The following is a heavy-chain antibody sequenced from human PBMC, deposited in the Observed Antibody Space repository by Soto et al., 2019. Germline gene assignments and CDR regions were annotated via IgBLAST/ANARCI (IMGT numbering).Heavy chain of an antibody. D-gene: IGHD1-26*01. CDR2: IHYSGRT. CDR1: NGSISGFY. CDR3: VRVGVGIGNHFDS. V-gene: IGHV4-59*12. J-gene: IGHJ4*02. Sequence: PSETLSLTCIVSNGSISGFYWTWIRQPPGKILEWIGYIHYSGRTDYNPSLTSRATMSVDTSKNRFSLNLKSITAADTAVYYCVRVGVGIGNHFDSWGRGTLVTVSS.